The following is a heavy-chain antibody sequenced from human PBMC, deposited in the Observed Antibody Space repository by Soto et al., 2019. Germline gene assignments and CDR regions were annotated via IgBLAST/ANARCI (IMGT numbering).Heavy chain of an antibody. CDR2: ISHDGRNK. Sequence: QVQLVESGGGVVQPGTSVRLSCAASGFIFSNYAMHWVRQAPGKGLEWVADISHDGRNKYHADSVGGRFTISRDNSKNTLYLLMDSLTAEDTALYYCAKLPDTILGLSVAHDAFAFWGQGTTVTVSS. CDR3: AKLPDTILGLSVAHDAFAF. V-gene: IGHV3-30*18. J-gene: IGHJ3*01. D-gene: IGHD2-2*01. CDR1: GFIFSNYA.